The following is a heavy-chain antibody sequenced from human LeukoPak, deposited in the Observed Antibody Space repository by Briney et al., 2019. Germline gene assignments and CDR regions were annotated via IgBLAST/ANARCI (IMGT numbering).Heavy chain of an antibody. J-gene: IGHJ4*02. CDR3: ARGQEDIVVVVAAHNSYYFDY. CDR2: INHNGST. D-gene: IGHD2-15*01. V-gene: IGHV4-34*01. Sequence: PSETLSLTCAVYGGSFSGYYWSWIRQPPGKGLEWIGEINHNGSTNYNPSLKSRVTISVDTSKNQFSLKLSSVTAADTAVYYCARGQEDIVVVVAAHNSYYFDYWGQGTLVTVSS. CDR1: GGSFSGYY.